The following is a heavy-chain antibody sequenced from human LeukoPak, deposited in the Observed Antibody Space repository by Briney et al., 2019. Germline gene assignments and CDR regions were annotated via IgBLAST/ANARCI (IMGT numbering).Heavy chain of an antibody. V-gene: IGHV3-7*03. CDR3: AKDTLDGYSLNWFDP. J-gene: IGHJ5*02. CDR1: TFSFSDFW. Sequence: QSGGSLRLSCAASTFSFSDFWMSWVRQAPGKGLEWVGNIKQDGSEKNYVDSVKGRFTISRDNAKKLLYLQMDSLRAEDTAVYYCAKDTLDGYSLNWFDPWGQGTLVTVSS. D-gene: IGHD5-24*01. CDR2: IKQDGSEK.